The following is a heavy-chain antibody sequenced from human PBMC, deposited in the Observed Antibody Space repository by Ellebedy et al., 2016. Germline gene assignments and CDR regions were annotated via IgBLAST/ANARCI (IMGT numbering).Heavy chain of an antibody. V-gene: IGHV3-21*06. Sequence: GGSLRLSCAASGFTFSSYSMNWVRQAPGKGLEWVSSISSSSSHIYYADSVKGRFTISRDNAKNSLYLQMNSLRAEDTAVYYCASDCSGGSCYSSGSTWGQGTLVTVSS. D-gene: IGHD2-15*01. CDR2: ISSSSSHI. CDR3: ASDCSGGSCYSSGST. CDR1: GFTFSSYS. J-gene: IGHJ5*02.